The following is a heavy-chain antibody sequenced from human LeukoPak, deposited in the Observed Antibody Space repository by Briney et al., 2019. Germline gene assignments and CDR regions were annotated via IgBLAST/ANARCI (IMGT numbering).Heavy chain of an antibody. D-gene: IGHD5-18*01. Sequence: GGSLRLSCAASGFTFSTYVMSWVRPAPGRGREWVSAICGSGGSRYYVDTEKGRFTISRDNSKNTLYLQMNSLRAEDTAVYYCAVRGWIQLWLPSYWGQGTLVTVSS. CDR1: GFTFSTYV. CDR3: AVRGWIQLWLPSY. J-gene: IGHJ4*02. V-gene: IGHV3-23*01. CDR2: ICGSGGSR.